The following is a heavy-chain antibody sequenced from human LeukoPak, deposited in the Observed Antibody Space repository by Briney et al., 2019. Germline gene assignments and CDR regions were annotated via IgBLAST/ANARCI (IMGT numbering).Heavy chain of an antibody. CDR2: ISYDGSNK. J-gene: IGHJ4*02. CDR1: GFTFSSYA. Sequence: GGSLRLSCAASGFTFSSYAMHWVRQAPGKGLEWVAVISYDGSNKHYADSVKGRFTISRDNSKNTLYLQMNSLRPEDTAVYYCAKDLSSGGGYDWGQGTLVTVSS. V-gene: IGHV3-30-3*01. D-gene: IGHD3-16*01. CDR3: AKDLSSGGGYD.